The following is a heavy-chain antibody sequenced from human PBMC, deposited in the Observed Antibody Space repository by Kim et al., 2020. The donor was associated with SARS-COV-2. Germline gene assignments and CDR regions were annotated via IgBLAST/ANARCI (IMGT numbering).Heavy chain of an antibody. CDR3: AKDVCSSTSCPYFYYYGMDG. D-gene: IGHD2-2*01. CDR2: ISAGGDNT. V-gene: IGHV3-43*02. CDR1: GFRFNEYA. Sequence: GGSLRLSCAASGFRFNEYAMNWVRQAPGKGLEWVALISAGGDNTYYADSVRGRFTISRDNNRRTLYLEMNSLRTEDTAFYYCAKDVCSSTSCPYFYYYGMDGWGQGTTVIVSS. J-gene: IGHJ6*02.